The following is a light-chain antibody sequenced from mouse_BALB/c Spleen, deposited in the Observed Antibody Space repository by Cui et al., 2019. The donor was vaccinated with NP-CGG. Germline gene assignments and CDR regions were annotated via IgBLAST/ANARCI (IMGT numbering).Light chain of an antibody. Sequence: QAVVTQASAPTTSPGETVTLTCRSSPGAVTASNYANWVQEKPDHLFTGLIGGTRNRAPGVPARFSGSLIGDKAALIITGAQTEDEAIYFCALWYSNHWVFGGGTKLTVL. CDR1: PGAVTASNY. V-gene: IGLV1*01. J-gene: IGLJ1*01. CDR3: ALWYSNHWV. CDR2: GTR.